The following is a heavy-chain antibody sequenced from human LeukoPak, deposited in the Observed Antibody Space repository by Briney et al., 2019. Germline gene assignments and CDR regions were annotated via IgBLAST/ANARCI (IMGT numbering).Heavy chain of an antibody. CDR1: GDSINFDY. CDR2: LYNNGST. D-gene: IGHD3-22*01. Sequence: SETLSLTCIVSGDSINFDYWSWIRQPPGKGLEWVGCLYNNGSTSYSPSLKSRVTISVDTSKNQFSLKLNSMTTADTAVYYCARGRAYTYYRGLDPRGQGILVTVSS. V-gene: IGHV4-59*01. J-gene: IGHJ5*02. CDR3: ARGRAYTYYRGLDP.